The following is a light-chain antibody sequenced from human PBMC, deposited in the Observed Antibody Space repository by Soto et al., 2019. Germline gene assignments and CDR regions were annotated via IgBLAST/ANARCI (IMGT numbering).Light chain of an antibody. J-gene: IGKJ1*01. Sequence: IVMTQSPDSLAVSLGESATISCKSSQSLLYRYNNKNYLAWYQQKPGQSPKLLLYWASTRESGVPDRFSGSGSGKDFTLSISSLQAEAVAVYFCQQDSNPPGTFGQGPKV. CDR1: QSLLYRYNNKNY. CDR3: QQDSNPPGT. V-gene: IGKV4-1*01. CDR2: WAS.